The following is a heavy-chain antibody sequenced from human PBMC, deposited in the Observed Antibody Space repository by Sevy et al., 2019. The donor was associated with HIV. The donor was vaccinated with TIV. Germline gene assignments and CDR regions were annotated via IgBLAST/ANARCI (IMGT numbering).Heavy chain of an antibody. CDR2: IYSSGDT. CDR3: ARSPISAADYFFDY. V-gene: IGHV4-4*07. J-gene: IGHJ4*02. CDR1: GDSIVNYY. Sequence: SETLSLTCTVSGDSIVNYYWTWMRQPAGKGLEWIGRIYSSGDTNYNPSLKSRVTMSIDTTKKQFSLKVKSVTAADTAVYFCARSPISAADYFFDYWGQGTLVTVSS. D-gene: IGHD6-25*01.